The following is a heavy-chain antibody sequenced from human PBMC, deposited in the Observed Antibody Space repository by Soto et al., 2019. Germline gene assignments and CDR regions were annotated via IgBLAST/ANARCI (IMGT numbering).Heavy chain of an antibody. D-gene: IGHD6-13*01. J-gene: IGHJ6*02. CDR2: ISSSSSYI. CDR1: GFTFSSYS. CDR3: ARVGYSSSWYNYYYGMDV. Sequence: PGGSLRLSCAASGFTFSSYSMNWVRQAPGKGLEWVSSISSSSSYIYYADSVKGRFTISRDNAKNSLYLQMNSLRAEDTAVYYCARVGYSSSWYNYYYGMDVWGQGTTVTVSS. V-gene: IGHV3-21*01.